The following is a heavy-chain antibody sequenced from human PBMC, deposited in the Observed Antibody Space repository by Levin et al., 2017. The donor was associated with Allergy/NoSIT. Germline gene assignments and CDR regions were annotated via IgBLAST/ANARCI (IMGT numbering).Heavy chain of an antibody. D-gene: IGHD2-21*02. J-gene: IGHJ2*01. CDR2: IHYSGAA. CDR3: ASALSRDWPAGAPPFDL. CDR1: GGSVSTGTYH. Sequence: SETLSLTCSVSGGSVSTGTYHWSWIRQSPGKGLEWIGYIHYSGAANYNPSVSTRATISLDRSKNQFSLYLRSVTAADTSVYYCASALSRDWPAGAPPFDLWGRGTLVTVSS. V-gene: IGHV4-61*01.